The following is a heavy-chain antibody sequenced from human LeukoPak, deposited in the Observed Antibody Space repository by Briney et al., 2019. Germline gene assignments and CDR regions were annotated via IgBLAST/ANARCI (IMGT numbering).Heavy chain of an antibody. CDR2: IQSKTDGGAT. V-gene: IGHV3-15*01. Sequence: KTGGSLRLSCAASGFTFSNAWMSWVRQAPGKGLEWVGRIQSKTDGGATDYAAPVKGRFTISRDDSKNTLYLQMSSLKPEDTAVYYCTADTVQMATNGGFDYWGQGTLVTVSS. CDR3: TADTVQMATNGGFDY. J-gene: IGHJ4*02. CDR1: GFTFSNAW. D-gene: IGHD5-24*01.